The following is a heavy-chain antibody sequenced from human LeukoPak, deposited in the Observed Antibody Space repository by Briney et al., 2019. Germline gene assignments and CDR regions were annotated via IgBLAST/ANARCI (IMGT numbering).Heavy chain of an antibody. D-gene: IGHD7-27*01. Sequence: GASVKVSCKVSGYTLTGSSMHWVRQAPGKGLEWMGTSDPEDGETVYAPKFQGRVTMTEDTSTETAYIELSSLRSDDTAVYYCALSLPDLTGDPSYYDYMDVWGRGTTVTISS. CDR1: GYTLTGSS. CDR2: SDPEDGET. V-gene: IGHV1-24*01. J-gene: IGHJ6*03. CDR3: ALSLPDLTGDPSYYDYMDV.